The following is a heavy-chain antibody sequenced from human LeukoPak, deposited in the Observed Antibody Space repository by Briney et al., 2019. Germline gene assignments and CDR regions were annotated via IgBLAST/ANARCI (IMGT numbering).Heavy chain of an antibody. CDR2: IVPVIGVA. CDR1: GDTLITHY. Sequence: ASVKVSCKAPGDTLITHYISWVRQAPGQGREWVGRIVPVIGVATYAQSLQGRVIITADRSTNTAYMELSSLRFEDSAVYFCARHSSRGHYYDFDFWGQGSLVTVS. D-gene: IGHD3-22*01. J-gene: IGHJ4*02. V-gene: IGHV1-69*02. CDR3: ARHSSRGHYYDFDF.